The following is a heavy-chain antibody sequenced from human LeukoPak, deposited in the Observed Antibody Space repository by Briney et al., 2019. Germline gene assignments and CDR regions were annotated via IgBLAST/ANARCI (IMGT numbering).Heavy chain of an antibody. V-gene: IGHV4-31*03. J-gene: IGHJ4*02. CDR3: ARTGSYGLPRDY. CDR1: GGSISSGGYY. D-gene: IGHD5-18*01. CDR2: IYYSGST. Sequence: SQTLSLTCTVSGGSISSGGYYWSWIRQHPGKGLEWIGYIYYSGSTYYNPSLKGRVTISVDTSKNQFSLKLSSVTAADTAVYYCARTGSYGLPRDYWGQGTLVTVSS.